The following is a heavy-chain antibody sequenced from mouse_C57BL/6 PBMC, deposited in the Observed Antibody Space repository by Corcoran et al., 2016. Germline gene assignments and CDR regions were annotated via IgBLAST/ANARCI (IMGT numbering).Heavy chain of an antibody. J-gene: IGHJ2*01. Sequence: EVQLQQSGPELVKPGASVKISCKASGYTFTDYYMNWVKQSHGKSLEWIGDINPNNGGTSYNQKFKGKATLTVDKSSSTAYMELRSLTSEDSAVYYYGEVPGSSYYFDYWGQGTPVTVSS. CDR2: INPNNGGT. V-gene: IGHV1-26*01. D-gene: IGHD1-1*01. CDR3: GEVPGSSYYFDY. CDR1: GYTFTDYY.